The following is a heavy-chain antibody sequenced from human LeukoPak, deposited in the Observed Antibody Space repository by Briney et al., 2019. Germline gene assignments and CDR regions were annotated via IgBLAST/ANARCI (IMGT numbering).Heavy chain of an antibody. CDR2: ISSSSSYK. V-gene: IGHV3-21*01. Sequence: GGSLRLSCAASGFTFSNAWMSWVRQAPGKGLEWVSSISSSSSYKYYADSVKGRFTISRDNAKNSLYLQMNSLRAEDTAVYNCARENDYGEYAGYFDYWGQGTLVTVSS. D-gene: IGHD4-17*01. CDR3: ARENDYGEYAGYFDY. CDR1: GFTFSNAW. J-gene: IGHJ4*02.